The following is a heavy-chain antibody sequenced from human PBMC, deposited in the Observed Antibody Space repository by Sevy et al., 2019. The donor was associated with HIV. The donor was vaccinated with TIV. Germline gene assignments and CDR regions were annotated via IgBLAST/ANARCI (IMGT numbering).Heavy chain of an antibody. V-gene: IGHV3-53*01. D-gene: IGHD6-19*01. CDR3: VRYQHDSSGWYHFDY. CDR1: GFAVSTSY. Sequence: GGSLRLSCAASGFAVSTSYMSWVRQAPGKGLEWVSFINSGGTTSYADSVKGRFTISRDTSRNTLYLQMNSLRAEDTAVYSCVRYQHDSSGWYHFDYWGQGTLVTVSS. CDR2: INSGGTT. J-gene: IGHJ4*02.